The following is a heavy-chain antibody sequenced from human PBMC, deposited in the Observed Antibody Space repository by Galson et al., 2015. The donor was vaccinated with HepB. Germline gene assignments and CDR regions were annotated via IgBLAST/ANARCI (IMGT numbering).Heavy chain of an antibody. J-gene: IGHJ3*02. CDR1: GYTFTSYG. Sequence: SVKVSCKASGYTFTSYGISWVRQAPGQGLEWMGWISAYNGNTNYAQKLQGRVTMTTDTSTSTAYMELRSLRSDDTAVYYCARDRGLVVSPPDAFDIWGQGTMVTVSS. D-gene: IGHD2-15*01. CDR2: ISAYNGNT. V-gene: IGHV1-18*04. CDR3: ARDRGLVVSPPDAFDI.